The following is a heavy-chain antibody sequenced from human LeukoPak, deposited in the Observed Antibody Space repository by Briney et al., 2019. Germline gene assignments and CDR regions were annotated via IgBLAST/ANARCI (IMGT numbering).Heavy chain of an antibody. Sequence: GGSLRLSCAASGFTFSSYSMNWVRQAPGKGLEWVSSISSSSSYIYYADSVKGRFTISRDNAKNSLYPQMNSLRAEDTAVYYCARVFHYYGSGSYYNVPDYWGQGTLVTVSS. V-gene: IGHV3-21*01. CDR1: GFTFSSYS. CDR3: ARVFHYYGSGSYYNVPDY. D-gene: IGHD3-10*01. CDR2: ISSSSSYI. J-gene: IGHJ4*02.